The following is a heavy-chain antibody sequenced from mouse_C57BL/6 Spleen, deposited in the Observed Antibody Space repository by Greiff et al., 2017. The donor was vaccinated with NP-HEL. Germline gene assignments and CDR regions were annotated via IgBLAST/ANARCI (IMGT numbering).Heavy chain of an antibody. D-gene: IGHD1-1*01. V-gene: IGHV1-76*01. CDR3: ARGARTTVVVDY. CDR2: IYPGSGNT. CDR1: GYTFTDYY. J-gene: IGHJ2*01. Sequence: QVHVKQSGAELVRPGASVKLSCKASGYTFTDYYINWVKQRPGQGLEWIARIYPGSGNTYYNEKFKGKATLTAEKSSSTAYMQLSSLTSEDSAVYFCARGARTTVVVDYWGQGTTLTVSS.